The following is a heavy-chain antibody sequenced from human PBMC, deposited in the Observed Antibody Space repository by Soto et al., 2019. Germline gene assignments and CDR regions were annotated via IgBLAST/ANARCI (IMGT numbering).Heavy chain of an antibody. CDR3: ARTYVAVSSVTACDL. CDR1: GDTFMYYA. J-gene: IGHJ3*01. CDR2: ANPVFGTT. Sequence: QVQLVQSGAEVRKPGSSVKVSCKASGDTFMYYAFTWVRQAPGQGLEWVGQANPVFGTTNHAQKFQGRVTFAAYESRSTAYVEESSLRSEATALCFCARTYVAVSSVTACDLWGQGRIVTVSS. D-gene: IGHD2-21*01. V-gene: IGHV1-69*01.